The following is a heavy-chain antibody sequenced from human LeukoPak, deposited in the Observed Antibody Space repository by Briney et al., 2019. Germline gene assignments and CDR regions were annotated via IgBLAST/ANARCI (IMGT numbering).Heavy chain of an antibody. CDR2: IFYSGRT. CDR3: ARHEEEDGRNAKTFWY. D-gene: IGHD3-3*01. V-gene: IGHV4-39*01. CDR1: GASIGGSNYY. J-gene: IGHJ4*02. Sequence: PSETLSLTCTVSGASIGGSNYYWGWVRQPPGMGLEWIGSIFYSGRTYFNPSLKRRVTISVDASKSQFSLRLSSVTAADAAVYYCARHEEEDGRNAKTFWYWGQGTLVTVSS.